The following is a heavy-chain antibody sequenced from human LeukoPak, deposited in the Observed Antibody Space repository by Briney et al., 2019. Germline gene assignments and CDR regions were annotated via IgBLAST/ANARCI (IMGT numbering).Heavy chain of an antibody. CDR3: AKDLDYDILTGPFDY. J-gene: IGHJ4*02. Sequence: PGGSLRLSCAASGFTFSSYAMSWVRQAPGKGLEWGSAISGSGGSTYYADSVKGRFTISRDNSKNTLYLQMNSLRAEDTAVYYCAKDLDYDILTGPFDYWGQGTLVTVSS. V-gene: IGHV3-23*01. CDR2: ISGSGGST. D-gene: IGHD3-9*01. CDR1: GFTFSSYA.